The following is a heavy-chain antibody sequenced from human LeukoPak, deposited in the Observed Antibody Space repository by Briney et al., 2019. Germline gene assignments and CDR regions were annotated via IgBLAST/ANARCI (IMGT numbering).Heavy chain of an antibody. Sequence: GGSLRLSCAASGFAFSGSAMHWVRQASGKGLEWVGRIRSKANSYATAYAASVKGRFTISRDDSKNTAYLQMNSLKTEDTAVYYCTLSYYYDSLFDYWGQGTLVTVSS. D-gene: IGHD3-22*01. J-gene: IGHJ4*02. CDR3: TLSYYYDSLFDY. V-gene: IGHV3-73*01. CDR2: IRSKANSYAT. CDR1: GFAFSGSA.